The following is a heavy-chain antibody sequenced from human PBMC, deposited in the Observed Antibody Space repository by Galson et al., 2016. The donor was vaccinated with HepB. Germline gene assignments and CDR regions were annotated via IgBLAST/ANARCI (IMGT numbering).Heavy chain of an antibody. CDR3: AKSQPGYSSGWYTLPIDAFDI. V-gene: IGHV3-23*01. J-gene: IGHJ3*02. CDR2: IRGSGYNT. D-gene: IGHD6-19*01. CDR1: GFTFSSYA. Sequence: SLRLSCAASGFTFSSYAMSWVRQAPGKGLEWVSTIRGSGYNTYYADSVKGRFTISRDNSKNTLYLQMSSLRAEDTAVYYCAKSQPGYSSGWYTLPIDAFDIWGQGTMVTVSS.